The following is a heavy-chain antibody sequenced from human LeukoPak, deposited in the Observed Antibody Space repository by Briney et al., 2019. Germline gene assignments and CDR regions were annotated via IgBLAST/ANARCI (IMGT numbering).Heavy chain of an antibody. V-gene: IGHV3-74*01. J-gene: IGHJ4*02. CDR2: INSDGRST. CDR1: GFTFSSYW. Sequence: PGGSLRLSCAASGFTFSSYWMHWVRQAPGKGLVWVSRINSDGRSTSYADSVKGRFTISRDNAKNTLYLQMNSLRAEDTAVYYCAREGTMAPFDYWGQGTLVTVSS. CDR3: AREGTMAPFDY. D-gene: IGHD1-7*01.